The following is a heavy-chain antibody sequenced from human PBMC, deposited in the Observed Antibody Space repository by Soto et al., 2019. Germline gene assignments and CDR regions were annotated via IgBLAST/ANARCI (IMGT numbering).Heavy chain of an antibody. CDR3: ARDAQYSSRWHPIDY. V-gene: IGHV1-18*01. CDR2: IHTYNGNT. D-gene: IGHD6-19*01. J-gene: IGHJ4*02. Sequence: QVQLVQSGAEVKKPGASVKVYCKASGYTFTDYGISWVRQATGQGLEWLGWIHTYNGNTNYAQKVQGRFTMTTDSSTSTAYMELRSLRSDDTAVYYCARDAQYSSRWHPIDYWGQGTLVTVSS. CDR1: GYTFTDYG.